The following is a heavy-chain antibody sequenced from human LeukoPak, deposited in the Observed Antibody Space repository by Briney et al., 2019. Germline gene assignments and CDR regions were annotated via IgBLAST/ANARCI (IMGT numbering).Heavy chain of an antibody. CDR2: IKQDGSGK. Sequence: PGGSLRLSCAASGFTFSSYWMSWVRQAPGKGLEWVANIKQDGSGKYYVDSVKGRFTISRDNSKNTLYLQMNSLRAEDTAVYYCARVRGVTRSDYWGQGTLVTVSS. V-gene: IGHV3-7*01. D-gene: IGHD3-10*01. CDR3: ARVRGVTRSDY. CDR1: GFTFSSYW. J-gene: IGHJ4*02.